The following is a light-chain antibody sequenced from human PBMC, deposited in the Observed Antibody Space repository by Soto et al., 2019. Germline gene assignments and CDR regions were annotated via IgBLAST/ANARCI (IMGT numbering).Light chain of an antibody. CDR3: QQYNNWPPNT. CDR2: GAS. CDR1: QSVSSSY. Sequence: ESLETKSPATPSVSRGDRAPLSCGHLQSVSSSYLAWYQQKPGQAPRLLIYGASTRATGIPARFSGSGSGTEFTLTISSLQSEDFAVYYCQQYNNWPPNTFGQGTRLEIK. V-gene: IGKV3-15*01. J-gene: IGKJ5*01.